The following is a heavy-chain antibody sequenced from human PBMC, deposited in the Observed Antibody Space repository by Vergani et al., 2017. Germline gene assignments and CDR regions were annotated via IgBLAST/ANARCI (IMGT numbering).Heavy chain of an antibody. CDR3: ARDLYDFWRGYYSNY. CDR1: GFTFSSYW. J-gene: IGHJ4*02. V-gene: IGHV3-7*03. CDR2: IKQDGSEK. D-gene: IGHD3-3*01. Sequence: EVQLVESGGGLVQPGGSLRLSCAASGFTFSSYWMSWVRQAPGKGLEWVANIKQDGSEKYYVDSVKGRFPISRDNATNSLYLQMNSLRAEDTAVYYCARDLYDFWRGYYSNYWGQGTLVTVSS.